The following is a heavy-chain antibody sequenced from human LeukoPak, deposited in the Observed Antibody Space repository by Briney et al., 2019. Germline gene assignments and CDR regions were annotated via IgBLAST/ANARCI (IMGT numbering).Heavy chain of an antibody. CDR3: ARFSGYCSSTSCTPGD. J-gene: IGHJ4*02. V-gene: IGHV3-21*01. Sequence: GGSLRLSCAASGFTFSSYSMNWVRQAPGKGLEWVSSLNSSSSYIYYADSVKGRFTISRDNAKNSLYLQMNSLRAEDTAVYYCARFSGYCSSTSCTPGDWGQGTLVTVSS. D-gene: IGHD2-2*01. CDR1: GFTFSSYS. CDR2: LNSSSSYI.